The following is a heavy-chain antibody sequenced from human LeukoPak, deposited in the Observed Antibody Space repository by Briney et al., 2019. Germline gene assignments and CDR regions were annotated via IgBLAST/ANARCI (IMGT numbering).Heavy chain of an antibody. CDR1: GGSISSSSYY. CDR3: ARHRLGGKRSFDS. V-gene: IGHV4-39*01. CDR2: IYYSGST. Sequence: SETLSLTCTVSGGSISSSSYYWGWIRQPPGKGLEWIGSIYYSGSTNYNPSLKSRATISADTSKNQFSLNLSSVTAADTAVYYCARHRLGGKRSFDSWGQGTLVTVSS. J-gene: IGHJ4*02. D-gene: IGHD4-23*01.